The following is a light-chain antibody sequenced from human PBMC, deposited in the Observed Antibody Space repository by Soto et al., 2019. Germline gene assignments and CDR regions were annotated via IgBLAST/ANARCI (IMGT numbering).Light chain of an antibody. CDR3: TSYTRDTALV. CDR1: SSDVGTYNY. V-gene: IGLV2-14*01. Sequence: QSALTQPASVSGSPGQSITISCTGTSSDVGTYNYVSWYQHHPGKAPKLIIYEVSNRPSGVSNRFSGSKSGSTASLTIAVIQAEDEADYHCTSYTRDTALVFGTGTKVTVL. J-gene: IGLJ1*01. CDR2: EVS.